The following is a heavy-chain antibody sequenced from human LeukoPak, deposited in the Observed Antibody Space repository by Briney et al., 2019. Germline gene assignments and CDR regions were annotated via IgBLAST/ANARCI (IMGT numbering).Heavy chain of an antibody. CDR3: ARVFDS. V-gene: IGHV4-39*07. Sequence: SETLSLTCTVSGGSVYTSDYYWGWVRQPPGKGPEWIGDIFYTGKTNYNPSLKSRVSISIDTSKNQFSLKLTSVTAADTAVYYCARVFDSWGQGTLVTVSS. CDR1: GGSVYTSDYY. CDR2: IFYTGKT. J-gene: IGHJ4*02.